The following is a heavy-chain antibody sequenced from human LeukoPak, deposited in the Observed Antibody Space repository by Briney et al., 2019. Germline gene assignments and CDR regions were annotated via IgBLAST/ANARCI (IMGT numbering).Heavy chain of an antibody. Sequence: SETLSLTCTVSGGSISSYYWSWIRQPPGKGLEWIGYIYYSGSTNYNPSLKSRVTISADTSKNQFSLRLSSVTAADTAVYYCARGLNNRKSGRRFDVFEIWGQGTMVTVSS. J-gene: IGHJ3*02. CDR3: ARGLNNRKSGRRFDVFEI. CDR1: GGSISSYY. CDR2: IYYSGST. V-gene: IGHV4-59*01. D-gene: IGHD1-14*01.